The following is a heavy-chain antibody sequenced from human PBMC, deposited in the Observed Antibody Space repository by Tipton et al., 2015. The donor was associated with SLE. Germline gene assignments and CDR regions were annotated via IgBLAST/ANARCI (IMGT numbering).Heavy chain of an antibody. CDR1: GGSINNYY. D-gene: IGHD2-15*01. CDR3: ARGSSLLGFCSGGSCYPPDS. CDR2: IYYSGST. J-gene: IGHJ4*02. Sequence: TLSLTCTVSGGSINNYYWSWIRQPPGKGLEWIGYIYYSGSTNYNPSLKSRVPISVDTSKNQFSLKLSSVTAADTAVYYCARGSSLLGFCSGGSCYPPDSWGQGTLVTVSS. V-gene: IGHV4-59*12.